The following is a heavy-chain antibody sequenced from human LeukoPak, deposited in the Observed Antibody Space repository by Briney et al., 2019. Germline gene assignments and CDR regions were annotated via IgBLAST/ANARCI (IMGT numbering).Heavy chain of an antibody. D-gene: IGHD3-22*01. V-gene: IGHV4-59*01. CDR1: GGSISSYY. CDR3: ARTVYDRDAFDI. J-gene: IGHJ3*02. CDR2: IYYSGST. Sequence: NPSETLSLTCTVSGGSISSYYWSWIRQPPGKGLEWIGYIYYSGSTNYNPSPKSRVTISVDTSKNQFSLKLSSVTAADTAVYYCARTVYDRDAFDIWGQGTMVTVSS.